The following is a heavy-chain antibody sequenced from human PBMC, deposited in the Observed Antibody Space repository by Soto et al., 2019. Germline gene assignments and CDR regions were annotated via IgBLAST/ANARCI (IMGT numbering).Heavy chain of an antibody. V-gene: IGHV3-20*04. D-gene: IGHD1-26*01. CDR1: GFTIDNYG. CDR3: AKFGWGWSYSESHASYI. J-gene: IGHJ3*02. CDR2: MYWKDGNT. Sequence: PGGSLRLSCAASGFTIDNYGMSWVRQVQGKGLEWVSGMYWKDGNTHYADSVKGRFTISRDNSKNSLYLQMNSLTPEDTALYSCAKFGWGWSYSESHASYICGQGTMVTVS.